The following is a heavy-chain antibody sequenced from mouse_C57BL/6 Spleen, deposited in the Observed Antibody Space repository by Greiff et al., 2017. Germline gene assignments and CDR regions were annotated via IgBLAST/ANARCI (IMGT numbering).Heavy chain of an antibody. J-gene: IGHJ3*01. D-gene: IGHD1-1*01. CDR1: GYTFTDYY. V-gene: IGHV1-19*01. CDR2: INPYNGGT. Sequence: EVQLQQSGPVLVKPGASVKMSCKASGYTFTDYYMNWVKQSHGKSLEWIGVINPYNGGTSYNQKFKGKATLTVDKSSSTAYMELNSLTSEDSAVYYCARGGSSSAWFAYWGQGTLVTVSA. CDR3: ARGGSSSAWFAY.